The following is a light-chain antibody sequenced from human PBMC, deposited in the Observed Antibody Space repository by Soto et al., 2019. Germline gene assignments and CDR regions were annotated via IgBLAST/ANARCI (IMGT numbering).Light chain of an antibody. V-gene: IGLV1-47*01. Sequence: QLVLTQPPSASGTPGQRGTISCSGSSSNIGSNYVYWYQQLPGTAPKLLIYRNNQRPSGVPDRFSGSKSGTSASLAISGLRSEDEADYYCAAWDDSLSALFGGGTKVTVL. CDR1: SSNIGSNY. CDR2: RNN. CDR3: AAWDDSLSAL. J-gene: IGLJ2*01.